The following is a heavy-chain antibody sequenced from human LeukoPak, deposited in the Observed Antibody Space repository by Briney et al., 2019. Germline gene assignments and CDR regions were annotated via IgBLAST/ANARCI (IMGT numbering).Heavy chain of an antibody. V-gene: IGHV3-21*04. J-gene: IGHJ4*02. CDR2: ISSSSSYI. Sequence: GGSLRLSCAASGFTFSNYNLNWVRQAPGKVLEWVSSISSSSSYIYYADSVKGRFTVSRDNAKNSLYLQMNSLRAEDTAVYYCARGSSYQVTLWGQGTLVTVSS. CDR3: ARGSSYQVTL. CDR1: GFTFSNYN. D-gene: IGHD1-26*01.